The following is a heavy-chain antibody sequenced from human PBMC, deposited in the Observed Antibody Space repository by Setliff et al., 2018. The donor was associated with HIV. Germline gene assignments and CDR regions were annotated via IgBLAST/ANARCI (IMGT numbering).Heavy chain of an antibody. J-gene: IGHJ3*02. CDR1: GFTFSIYS. D-gene: IGHD3-22*01. CDR3: ARDGGYDALDI. V-gene: IGHV3-48*01. CDR2: ISSSSSTI. Sequence: PGGSLRLSCAASGFTFSIYSMNWVRQAPGKGLEWVSYISSSSSTIYYAESVKGRFTISRDNAKNSLYLQMNSLRVEDTAVYYCARDGGYDALDIWGQGTMVTVSS.